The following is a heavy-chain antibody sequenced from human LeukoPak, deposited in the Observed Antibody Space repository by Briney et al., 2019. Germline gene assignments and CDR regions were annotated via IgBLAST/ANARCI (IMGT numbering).Heavy chain of an antibody. CDR2: IYYSGST. D-gene: IGHD3-22*01. V-gene: IGHV4-59*08. Sequence: PSETLSLTCTVSGASISNYYWTWIRQPPGKGLEWIGYIYYSGSTNYNPSLKSRVTISVDTPKNRFSLKLSSVTAADTAMYYCARLYYDSSAYFPDYWGQGTLVTVSS. CDR3: ARLYYDSSAYFPDY. J-gene: IGHJ4*02. CDR1: GASISNYY.